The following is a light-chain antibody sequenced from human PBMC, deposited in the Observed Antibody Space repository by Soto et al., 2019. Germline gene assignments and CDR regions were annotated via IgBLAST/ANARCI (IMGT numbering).Light chain of an antibody. Sequence: QSVSSNLAWYQQKPGQAPRLLIYGTSNKATGIPDRFSGSGSGTDFTLTIICRVPNPFAAYYCQQYGNSPLLVTCGRGTKVDIK. CDR1: QSVSSN. CDR3: QQYGNSPLLVT. CDR2: GTS. J-gene: IGKJ3*01. V-gene: IGKV3-20*01.